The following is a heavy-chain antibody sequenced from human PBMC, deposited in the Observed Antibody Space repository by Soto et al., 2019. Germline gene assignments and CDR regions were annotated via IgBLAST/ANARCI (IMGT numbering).Heavy chain of an antibody. CDR1: GYTFSNDG. V-gene: IGHV1-18*01. J-gene: IGHJ5*02. CDR3: ARVVPGAEAWFGP. D-gene: IGHD2-2*01. CDR2: ISLYSDGT. Sequence: ASVKVSCRTSGYTFSNDGITWVRQAPGQPLEWLGWISLYSDGTNYAQKLQGRVSMTTDTSTTTAYMELRSLRSDDTAVYYRARVVPGAEAWFGPWGQGTLVTVPS.